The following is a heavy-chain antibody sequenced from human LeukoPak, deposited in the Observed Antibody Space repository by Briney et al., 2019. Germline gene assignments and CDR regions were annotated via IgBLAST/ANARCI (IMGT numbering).Heavy chain of an antibody. CDR2: INHSGST. D-gene: IGHD6-19*01. Sequence: PSETLSLTRAVYGGSFRGYYCSWIPQPPGKGLEWIGEINHSGSTNYNPSLKSRVTISVDTSKNQFSLRLRSVTAADTAMYYCARGTLYRGWSYYLDFWGQGSQVTVSS. J-gene: IGHJ4*02. V-gene: IGHV4-34*01. CDR1: GGSFRGYY. CDR3: ARGTLYRGWSYYLDF.